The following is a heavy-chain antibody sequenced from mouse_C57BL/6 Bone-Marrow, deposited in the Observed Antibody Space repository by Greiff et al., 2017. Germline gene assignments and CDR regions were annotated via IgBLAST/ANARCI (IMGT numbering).Heavy chain of an antibody. D-gene: IGHD2-10*02. CDR2: IHPNSGST. CDR3: ARRRYGNYWFAY. Sequence: VQLQQPGAELVKPGASVKLSCKASGYTFTSYWMHWVKQRPGQGLEWIGMIHPNSGSTNYNEKFKSKATLTVDKSSSTAYMQLSSLTSEDSAVYYCARRRYGNYWFAYWGQGTLVTVSA. V-gene: IGHV1-64*01. J-gene: IGHJ3*01. CDR1: GYTFTSYW.